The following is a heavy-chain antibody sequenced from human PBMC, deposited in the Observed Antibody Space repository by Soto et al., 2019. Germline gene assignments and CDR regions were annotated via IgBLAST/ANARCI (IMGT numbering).Heavy chain of an antibody. Sequence: SETLSLTCAVSSGSISSSNWWSWVRQPPGKGLEWIGEIYHSGSTNYNPSLKSRVTISVDKSKNQFSLKPSSVTAADTAVYYCARAAHLDYYYYMDVWGKGTTVTVSS. CDR2: IYHSGST. J-gene: IGHJ6*03. CDR3: ARAAHLDYYYYMDV. CDR1: SGSISSSNW. V-gene: IGHV4-4*02.